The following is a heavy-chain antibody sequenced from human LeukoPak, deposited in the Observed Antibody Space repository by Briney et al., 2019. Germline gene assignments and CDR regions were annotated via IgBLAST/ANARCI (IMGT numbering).Heavy chain of an antibody. J-gene: IGHJ4*02. D-gene: IGHD2-15*01. CDR2: ISSSGSTI. Sequence: GGSLRLSCAASGFTFSSYEMNWVRQAPGKGLEWVSYISSSGSTIYYADSVKGRFTISRDNAKNSLYLQMNSLRAEDTAAYYCARETTCSGGSCDYNRFDYWGRGTLVTVSS. CDR3: ARETTCSGGSCDYNRFDY. CDR1: GFTFSSYE. V-gene: IGHV3-48*03.